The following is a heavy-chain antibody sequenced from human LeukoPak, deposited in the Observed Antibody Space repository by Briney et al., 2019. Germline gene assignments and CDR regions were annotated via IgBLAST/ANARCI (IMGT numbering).Heavy chain of an antibody. CDR3: AKTPVSGWYVEYYFDY. Sequence: GGSLRLSCAASGFTFSSYAMSWVRQAPGKGVEWVSDISGSGGSTYYADSVKGRFTISRDNSKNTLYLQMNSLRAEDTAVYYCAKTPVSGWYVEYYFDYWGQGTLVTVSS. CDR1: GFTFSSYA. V-gene: IGHV3-23*01. D-gene: IGHD6-19*01. CDR2: ISGSGGST. J-gene: IGHJ4*02.